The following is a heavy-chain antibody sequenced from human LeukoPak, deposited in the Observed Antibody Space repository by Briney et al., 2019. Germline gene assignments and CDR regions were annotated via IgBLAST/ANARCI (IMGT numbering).Heavy chain of an antibody. Sequence: SETLSLTCTVSGGSISSYYWSWIRQPPGKGLEWIGYIYYIGSTNYNPSLKSRVTISVDTSKNHFSLKLSSVTAADTAVYYCARERAYYYGSGTPYYYYGMDVWGQGTTVTVSS. V-gene: IGHV4-59*01. D-gene: IGHD3-10*01. J-gene: IGHJ6*02. CDR1: GGSISSYY. CDR3: ARERAYYYGSGTPYYYYGMDV. CDR2: IYYIGST.